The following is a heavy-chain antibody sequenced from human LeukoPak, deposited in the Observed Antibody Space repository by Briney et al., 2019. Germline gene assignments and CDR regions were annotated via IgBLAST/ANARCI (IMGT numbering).Heavy chain of an antibody. Sequence: GGSLRLSCAASGFTVSNNYMSWVRQAPGKGLEWVSGISGNGAHTYSADSVKGRFTISRDNSKSTLYLQMSSLRAEDTAVYYCAKHRGNYVDSCLDDYWGQGTLVTVSS. CDR2: ISGNGAHT. D-gene: IGHD4-17*01. CDR3: AKHRGNYVDSCLDDY. V-gene: IGHV3-23*01. CDR1: GFTVSNNY. J-gene: IGHJ4*02.